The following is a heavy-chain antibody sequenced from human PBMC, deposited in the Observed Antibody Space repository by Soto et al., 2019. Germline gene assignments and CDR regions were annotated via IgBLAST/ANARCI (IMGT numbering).Heavy chain of an antibody. Sequence: QVQLQESGPGLVKPSGTLSLTCAVSSDSISSNYWWTWVRQSPGEGLEWIGEIYRTGSTNFNPSLGNSVTTAIDKSKNQFPLKLTSVTAAATAVYYCAAFSGGCSRTTCQLDPWGQGTLVTVSS. V-gene: IGHV4-4*02. CDR2: IYRTGST. CDR1: SDSISSNYW. J-gene: IGHJ5*02. D-gene: IGHD2-2*01. CDR3: AAFSGGCSRTTCQLDP.